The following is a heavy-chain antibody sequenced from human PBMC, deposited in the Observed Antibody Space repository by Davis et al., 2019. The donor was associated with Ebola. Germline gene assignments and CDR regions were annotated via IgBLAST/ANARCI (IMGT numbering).Heavy chain of an antibody. CDR1: GGSISSYY. J-gene: IGHJ3*01. D-gene: IGHD6-19*01. CDR3: AKDTSNVWFDV. V-gene: IGHV3-9*01. CDR2: ISWNSGSI. Sequence: LSLTCTVSGGSISSYYWSWVRQAPGKALEWVSGISWNSGSIDYADSVKGRFTISRDNSKNTLHLQMDSLRVEDTAIYYCAKDTSNVWFDVWGQGTMVTVSS.